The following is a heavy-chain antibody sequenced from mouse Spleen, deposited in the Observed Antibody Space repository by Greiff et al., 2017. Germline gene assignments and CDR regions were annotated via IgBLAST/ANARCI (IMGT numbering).Heavy chain of an antibody. Sequence: QVQLQQSGAELVRPGTSVKVSCKASGYAFTNYLIEWVKQRPGQGLEWIGVINPGSGGTNYNEKFKGKATLTADKSSSTAYMQLSSLTSEDSAVYFCAREEGTTVVFDVWGTGTTVTVSS. CDR2: INPGSGGT. V-gene: IGHV1-54*01. CDR1: GYAFTNYL. D-gene: IGHD1-1*01. J-gene: IGHJ1*03. CDR3: AREEGTTVVFDV.